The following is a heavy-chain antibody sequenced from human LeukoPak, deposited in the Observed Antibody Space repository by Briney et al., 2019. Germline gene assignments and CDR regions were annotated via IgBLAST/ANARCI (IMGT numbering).Heavy chain of an antibody. CDR3: ARGGYTSASDY. J-gene: IGHJ4*02. D-gene: IGHD6-19*01. V-gene: IGHV3-21*01. CDR2: ISSNSIYI. Sequence: GGSLRLSCAASRFTFSSYSMNWVRQAPGKGLEWVSSISSNSIYIYYADSVKGRFTISKDNAKNSLYLQMNSLRAEDTAVYYCARGGYTSASDYWGQGTLVTVSS. CDR1: RFTFSSYS.